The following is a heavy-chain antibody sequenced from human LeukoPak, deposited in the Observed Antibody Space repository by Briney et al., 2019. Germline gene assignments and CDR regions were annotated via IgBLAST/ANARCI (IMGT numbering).Heavy chain of an antibody. Sequence: ASVKVSCKVSGYTFTDYYMHWVQQAPGKGLEWMGLVDPGDGETIYAEKFQGRVTITADTSTDTAYMELSSLRSEDTAVYYCANSEPDYYYYMDVWGKGTTVTVSS. J-gene: IGHJ6*03. CDR3: ANSEPDYYYYMDV. CDR1: GYTFTDYY. D-gene: IGHD1-14*01. V-gene: IGHV1-69-2*01. CDR2: VDPGDGET.